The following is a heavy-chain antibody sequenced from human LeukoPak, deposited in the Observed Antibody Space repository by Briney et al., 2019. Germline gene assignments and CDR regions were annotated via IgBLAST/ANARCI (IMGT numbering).Heavy chain of an antibody. J-gene: IGHJ4*02. D-gene: IGHD6-13*01. V-gene: IGHV4-38-2*01. Sequence: SETLSLTCAVSGYSISGGYYWGWIRQPPGKGLEWIGSIYHSGSTYYNPSLKSRVTISVDTSKNQFSLKLSSVTAADTAVYYCASYSSSWPSYWGQGTLVTVSS. CDR2: IYHSGST. CDR1: GYSISGGYY. CDR3: ASYSSSWPSY.